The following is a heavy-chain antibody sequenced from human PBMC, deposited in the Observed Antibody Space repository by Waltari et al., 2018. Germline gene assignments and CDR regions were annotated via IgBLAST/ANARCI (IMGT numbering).Heavy chain of an antibody. CDR3: ARSLKGSSSSRRGWFDP. Sequence: QVQLQESGPGLVKPSQTLSLTCTVSGGSISSGAYYWSWIRQPTGKGLAWIGYIYYSGGTYYNPSLKSRVTISVDTSKNQFSLKLSSVTAADTAVYYCARSLKGSSSSRRGWFDPWGQGTLVTVSS. CDR2: IYYSGGT. V-gene: IGHV4-30-4*08. J-gene: IGHJ5*02. D-gene: IGHD6-13*01. CDR1: GGSISSGAYY.